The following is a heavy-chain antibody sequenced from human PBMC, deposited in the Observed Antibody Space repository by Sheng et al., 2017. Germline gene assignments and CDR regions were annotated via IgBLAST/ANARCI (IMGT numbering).Heavy chain of an antibody. D-gene: IGHD4-17*01. J-gene: IGHJ2*01. CDR1: GGSFSGYY. CDR2: INHSGST. CDR3: AREVHLRHWYFDL. Sequence: QVQLQQWGAGLLKPSETLSLTCAVYGGSFSGYYWSWIRQPPGKGLEWIGEINHSGSTNYNPSLKSRVTISVDTSKNQFSLKLSSVTAADTAVYYCAREVHLRHWYFDLWGLAPWSLSPQ. V-gene: IGHV4-34*01.